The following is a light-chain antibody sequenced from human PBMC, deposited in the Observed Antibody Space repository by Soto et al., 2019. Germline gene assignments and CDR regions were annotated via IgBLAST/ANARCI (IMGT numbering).Light chain of an antibody. V-gene: IGLV2-11*01. CDR1: SSDVGGYNY. CDR3: CSYAGGWV. Sequence: QSALTQPRSVSGSPGQSVTISCTGTSSDVGGYNYVSWYQQHPGKAPKLMIYDVNKRPSGVPDRFSCSKSGNTASLTISGLHAADEADYYCCSYAGGWVFGGGTKLTVL. J-gene: IGLJ3*02. CDR2: DVN.